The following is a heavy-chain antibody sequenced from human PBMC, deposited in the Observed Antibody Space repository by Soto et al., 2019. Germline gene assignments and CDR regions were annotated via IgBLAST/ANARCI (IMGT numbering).Heavy chain of an antibody. J-gene: IGHJ4*02. V-gene: IGHV4-34*01. CDR3: ARGAPGY. CDR1: GGSFSGYY. CDR2: IDHSGST. D-gene: IGHD7-27*01. Sequence: SETLSLTCAVYGGSFSGYYWSWIRQPPGKGLEWIGQIDHSGSTNYNPSLKSRVTMSIDPSKNQFSLKLTSVTAADTAVYYCARGAPGYWGQGSLVTVSS.